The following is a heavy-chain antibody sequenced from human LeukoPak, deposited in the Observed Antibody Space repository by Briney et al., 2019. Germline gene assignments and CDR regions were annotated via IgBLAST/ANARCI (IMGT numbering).Heavy chain of an antibody. D-gene: IGHD3-10*01. CDR3: ATRAYYYGSGSYRYFDY. V-gene: IGHV3-23*01. CDR2: ISLSTDGT. CDR1: GVTFSSYD. Sequence: GGSLRLSCAASGVTFSSYDMSLVRQAPGKGLEWVSSISLSTDGTTYADSVKGRFTISTDNAKKTIYLQMDSLRVEDTAVYYCATRAYYYGSGSYRYFDYWGQGTLVTVSS. J-gene: IGHJ4*02.